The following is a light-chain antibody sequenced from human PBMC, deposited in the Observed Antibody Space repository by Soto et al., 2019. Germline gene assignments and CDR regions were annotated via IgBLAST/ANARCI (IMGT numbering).Light chain of an antibody. V-gene: IGKV1-5*03. CDR3: QQHHRFSIT. CDR1: ESISGW. CDR2: QAS. Sequence: DIQMTQSPSTLSASVGDRVTITCRASESISGWLAWYQQKPGRAPKLLIYQASSLEGGVPSRFSGSGSGTEFSLTINSLQAGDFATYYCQQHHRFSITFGQGTRLEIK. J-gene: IGKJ5*01.